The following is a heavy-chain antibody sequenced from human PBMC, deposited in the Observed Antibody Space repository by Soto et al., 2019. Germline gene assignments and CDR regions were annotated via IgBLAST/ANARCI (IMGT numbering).Heavy chain of an antibody. V-gene: IGHV3-23*01. D-gene: IGHD2-2*01. CDR2: ISGSGGST. CDR3: ARVSGSTSPPPTNSMDV. Sequence: PWGSLSLSCAASGFTFSSYSMSWVRQAPGKGLEWVSAISGSGGSTYYADSVKGRFTISRDNSKNTLYLQMNSLRAEDTAVYYCARVSGSTSPPPTNSMDVWGQGTTVTVSS. CDR1: GFTFSSYS. J-gene: IGHJ6*02.